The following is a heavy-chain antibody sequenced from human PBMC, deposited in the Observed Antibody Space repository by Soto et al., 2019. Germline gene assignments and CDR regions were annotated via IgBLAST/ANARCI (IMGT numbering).Heavy chain of an antibody. V-gene: IGHV4-31*03. CDR2: IYYSGST. CDR3: AREGRPPFDGMDV. J-gene: IGHJ6*02. Sequence: PSETLSLTCTVSGGSISSGGYYWSWIRQHPGKGLEWIGYIYYSGSTYYNPSLKSRVTISVDTSKNQFSLKLSSVTAADTAVYYCAREGRPPFDGMDVWGQGTTVTVSS. CDR1: GGSISSGGYY.